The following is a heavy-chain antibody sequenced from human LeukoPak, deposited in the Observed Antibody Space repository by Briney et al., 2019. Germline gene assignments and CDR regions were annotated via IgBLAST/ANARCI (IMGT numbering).Heavy chain of an antibody. CDR3: AKEYCSGGSCYSALDY. Sequence: PGGSLRLSCAASGFTFSSYNMNWVRQAPGKGLEWVSSISNTGSYIYYADSVKGRFTIPRDNSKNTLYLQMNSLRAEDTAVYYCAKEYCSGGSCYSALDYWGQGTLVTVSS. V-gene: IGHV3-21*01. CDR2: ISNTGSYI. D-gene: IGHD2-15*01. CDR1: GFTFSSYN. J-gene: IGHJ4*02.